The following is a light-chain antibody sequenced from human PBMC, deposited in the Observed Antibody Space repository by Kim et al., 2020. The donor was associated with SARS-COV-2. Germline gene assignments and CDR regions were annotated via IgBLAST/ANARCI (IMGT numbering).Light chain of an antibody. J-gene: IGLJ2*01. CDR1: KLGDKY. CDR3: QTWDSTTVV. CDR2: QDT. Sequence: SYELTQPPSVSVSPGQTASITCSGDKLGDKYACWYQQKPGQSPVLVIYQDTKRPSGIPERFSGSNSGNTATLTISGTQTMDEAAYYCQTWDSTTVVFGGGTQLTVL. V-gene: IGLV3-1*01.